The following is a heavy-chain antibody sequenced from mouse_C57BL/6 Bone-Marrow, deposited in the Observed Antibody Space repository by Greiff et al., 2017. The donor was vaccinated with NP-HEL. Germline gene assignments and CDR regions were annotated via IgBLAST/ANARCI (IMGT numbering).Heavy chain of an antibody. Sequence: VQLVESGAELVKPGASVKMSCKASGYTFTSYWITWVKQRPGQGLEWIGDIYPGSGSPNYNEKFKSKATLTVDTSSSTAYMQLSSLTSEDSAVYYCARGNYDYFDYWGQGTTLTVSS. CDR2: IYPGSGSP. CDR3: ARGNYDYFDY. J-gene: IGHJ2*01. V-gene: IGHV1-55*01. CDR1: GYTFTSYW. D-gene: IGHD2-4*01.